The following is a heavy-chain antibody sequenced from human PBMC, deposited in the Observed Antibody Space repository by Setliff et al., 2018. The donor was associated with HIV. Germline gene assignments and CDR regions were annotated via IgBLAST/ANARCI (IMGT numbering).Heavy chain of an antibody. J-gene: IGHJ4*02. CDR1: GDSINIPNYY. D-gene: IGHD1-26*01. CDR3: ARDRRDDYYLTAYFDS. CDR2: IYYIGNT. V-gene: IGHV4-39*07. Sequence: SETLSLTCTVSGDSINIPNYYWGWIRQPPGKGLEWIGNIYYIGNTDYNPSLKSRVTISVDTSKNQFSLKLTSVTATDTAVYYCARDRRDDYYLTAYFDSLGQGTLVTVSS.